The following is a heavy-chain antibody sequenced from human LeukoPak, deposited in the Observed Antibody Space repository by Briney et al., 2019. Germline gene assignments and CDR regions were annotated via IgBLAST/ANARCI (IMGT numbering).Heavy chain of an antibody. CDR2: INPNSGGT. CDR1: GYTFTSYA. J-gene: IGHJ3*02. D-gene: IGHD4-17*01. CDR3: ARVGPTVTTGGDADAFDI. Sequence: ASVKVSCKASGYTFTSYAMNWVRQAPGQGLEWMGWINPNSGGTNYAQKFQGRVTMTRDTSISTAYMELSRLRSDDTAVYYCARVGPTVTTGGDADAFDIWGQGTMVTVSS. V-gene: IGHV1-2*02.